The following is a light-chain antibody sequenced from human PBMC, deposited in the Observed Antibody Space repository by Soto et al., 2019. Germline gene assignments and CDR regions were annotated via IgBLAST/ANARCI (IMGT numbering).Light chain of an antibody. Sequence: DIQMTQSPSSLSASVGDRVTITCRASQSISTYLHWYQQKPGKAPNLLIYAASTLQSGVPSRFSGSGSGTDFTLTVSSLQPEDFATYYCQQSYITPLTFGGGAKVDI. CDR3: QQSYITPLT. CDR2: AAS. CDR1: QSISTY. V-gene: IGKV1-39*01. J-gene: IGKJ4*01.